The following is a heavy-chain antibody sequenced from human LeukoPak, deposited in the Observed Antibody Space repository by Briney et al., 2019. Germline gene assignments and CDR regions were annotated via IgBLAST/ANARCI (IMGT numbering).Heavy chain of an antibody. Sequence: PSETLSLTCTVSGGSISSSSYYWGWIRQPPGKGLEWLGGIYYSGSTYYNPSLKSRVTISVDTSKNQFSLKLSSVTAADTAVYYCARQKQQLVYYYYYGMDVWGQGTTVTVSS. J-gene: IGHJ6*02. CDR1: GGSISSSSYY. V-gene: IGHV4-39*01. CDR3: ARQKQQLVYYYYYGMDV. CDR2: IYYSGST. D-gene: IGHD6-13*01.